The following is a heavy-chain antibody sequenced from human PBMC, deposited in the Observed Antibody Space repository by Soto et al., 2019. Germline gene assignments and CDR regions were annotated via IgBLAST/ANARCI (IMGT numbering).Heavy chain of an antibody. CDR3: ATSRISIAVAGETEYYLDY. CDR2: INPNSRDT. V-gene: IGHV1-2*04. J-gene: IGHJ4*02. D-gene: IGHD6-19*01. Sequence: ASVKVSCKASGYIFTGYYMHWVRQAPGQVLEWMGWINPNSRDTNYTQKFQGWVTMTRDTSISTSYMELSRLRSDDTAVYYCATSRISIAVAGETEYYLDYWGQGTMVTVSS. CDR1: GYIFTGYY.